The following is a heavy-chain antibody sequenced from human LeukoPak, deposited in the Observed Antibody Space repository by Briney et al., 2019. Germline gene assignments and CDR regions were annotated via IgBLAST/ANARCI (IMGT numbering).Heavy chain of an antibody. CDR2: ISGSGGSS. CDR3: AKEPSWIVVDILDH. V-gene: IGHV3-23*01. Sequence: GSLRLSCAASGFTFRNYAMTWVRQAPGKGLEWVSGISGSGGSSYYADSMKGRFTISRDNSKNTLYLQMNSLRAEDTAVYYCAKEPSWIVVDILDHWGQGTLVTVSS. D-gene: IGHD3-22*01. CDR1: GFTFRNYA. J-gene: IGHJ4*02.